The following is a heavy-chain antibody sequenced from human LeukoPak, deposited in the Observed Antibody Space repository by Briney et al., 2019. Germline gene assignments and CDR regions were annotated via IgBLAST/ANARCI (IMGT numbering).Heavy chain of an antibody. CDR1: GVTFTNYA. CDR2: ISISGGST. Sequence: GGSLRLSCAASGVTFTNYAMTWVRQAPGQGLEWVSGISISGGSTDYADSVKGRFTISRDNSKNTLYLQMNSLRAEDTAVYYCAKVPAGNKVEYWGQGTLVTVSS. J-gene: IGHJ4*02. CDR3: AKVPAGNKVEY. V-gene: IGHV3-23*01. D-gene: IGHD6-19*01.